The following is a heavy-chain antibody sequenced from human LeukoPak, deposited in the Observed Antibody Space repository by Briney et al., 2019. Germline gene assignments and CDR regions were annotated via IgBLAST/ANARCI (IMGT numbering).Heavy chain of an antibody. Sequence: GMSLRLSCAASGFTFSSYAMHWVRQAPGKGLEWVAVISYDGSNKYYADSVKGRFTISRDNSKNTLYLQMNSLRAEDTAVYYCARDSWGFDYWGQGTLVTVSS. CDR1: GFTFSSYA. J-gene: IGHJ4*02. V-gene: IGHV3-30-3*01. D-gene: IGHD3-16*01. CDR2: ISYDGSNK. CDR3: ARDSWGFDY.